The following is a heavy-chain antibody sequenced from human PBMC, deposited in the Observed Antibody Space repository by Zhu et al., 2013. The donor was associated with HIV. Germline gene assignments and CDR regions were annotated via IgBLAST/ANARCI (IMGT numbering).Heavy chain of an antibody. D-gene: IGHD6-13*01. V-gene: IGHV1-69*01. CDR1: GGTFSSYA. CDR3: ARDNPVVGKQQLEGAFDI. Sequence: QVQLVQSGAEVKKPGSSVKVSCKASGGTFSSYAISWVRQAPGQGLEWMGGIIPIFGTANYAQKFQGRVTITADESTSTAYMELSSLRSEDTAVYYCARDNPVVGKQQLEGAFDIWGQGTMVTVSS. J-gene: IGHJ3*02. CDR2: IIPIFGTA.